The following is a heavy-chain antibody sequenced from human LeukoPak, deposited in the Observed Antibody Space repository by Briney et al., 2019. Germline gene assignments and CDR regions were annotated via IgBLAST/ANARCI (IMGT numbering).Heavy chain of an antibody. D-gene: IGHD6-19*01. CDR1: CLPISRSF. CDR3: VQTTGWPGFDY. CDR2: IYDGVPT. J-gene: IGHJ4*02. V-gene: IGHV4-59*03. Sequence: PSETLSLIGTTSCLPISRSFWNWVREPPGKWLEWIGNIYDGVPTFFTPSLKSRVTISVDTSKRQFSLHLASVTAADTAVYYSVQTTGWPGFDYWGQGILVTVPS.